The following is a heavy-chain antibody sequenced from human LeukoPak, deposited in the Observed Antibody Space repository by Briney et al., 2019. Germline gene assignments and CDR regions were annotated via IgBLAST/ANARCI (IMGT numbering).Heavy chain of an antibody. V-gene: IGHV4-59*08. D-gene: IGHD6-19*01. CDR1: GGSFSGYY. J-gene: IGHJ4*02. CDR3: ARAGAVGGYFDY. Sequence: PSETLSLTCAVYGGSFSGYYWSWIRQPPGKGLEWIGYIYYSGSTNYNPSLKSRVTISVDTSKNQFSLKLSSATAADTAVYYCARAGAVGGYFDYWGQGTLVTVSS. CDR2: IYYSGST.